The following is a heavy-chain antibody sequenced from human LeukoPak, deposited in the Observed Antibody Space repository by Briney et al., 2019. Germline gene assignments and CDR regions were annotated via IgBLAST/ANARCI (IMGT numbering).Heavy chain of an antibody. J-gene: IGHJ4*02. CDR1: GFTFGDYA. CDR2: IRSKTYGDTT. D-gene: IGHD3-22*01. Sequence: PGGSLRLSCTASGFTFGDYAISWVRQAPGKGLELVGLIRSKTYGDTTEYAASVKGRFTISRDDSKSIAYVQMNSLKTEDTAVYYCARYYYDTRDYSRYFDSWGQGTLVTVSS. V-gene: IGHV3-49*04. CDR3: ARYYYDTRDYSRYFDS.